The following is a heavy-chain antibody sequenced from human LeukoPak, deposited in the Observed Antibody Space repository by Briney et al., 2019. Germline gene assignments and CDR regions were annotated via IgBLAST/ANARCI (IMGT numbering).Heavy chain of an antibody. D-gene: IGHD5-18*01. CDR1: GFTFSSYE. CDR2: ISSSGSTI. CDR3: AREGGYSYGFDY. V-gene: IGHV3-48*03. Sequence: GGSLRLSCAASGFTFSSYEMNWVRQAPGKWLEWVSYISSSGSTIYYADSVKGRFTISRDNAKNSLYLQMNSLRAEDTAVYYCAREGGYSYGFDYWGQGTLVTVSS. J-gene: IGHJ4*02.